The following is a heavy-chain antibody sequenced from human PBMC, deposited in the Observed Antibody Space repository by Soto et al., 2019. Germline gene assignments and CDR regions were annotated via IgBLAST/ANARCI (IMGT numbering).Heavy chain of an antibody. Sequence: SETLSLTCTVSGVSVSAGGYFWTWIRQHPGKGLEWIGNIYYSGMTYYNPSLRGRVSISLDPSESQFSLKLNSVTAADTAVYYCARDSSGPGYSYGKFDYWGQGALVTVSS. CDR1: GVSVSAGGYF. J-gene: IGHJ4*02. V-gene: IGHV4-31*03. CDR3: ARDSSGPGYSYGKFDY. CDR2: IYYSGMT. D-gene: IGHD5-18*01.